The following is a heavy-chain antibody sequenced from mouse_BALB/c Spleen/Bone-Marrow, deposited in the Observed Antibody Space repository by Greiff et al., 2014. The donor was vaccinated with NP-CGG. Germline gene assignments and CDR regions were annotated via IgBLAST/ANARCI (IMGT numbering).Heavy chain of an antibody. CDR2: IYPGSGNT. CDR3: ARSRGVYAMDY. V-gene: IGHV1-84*02. Sequence: QVQLKESGPELVKPGASVKISCKASGYTFTDYYINWVKQKPGQGLEWIGWIYPGSGNTKYNEKFKGKAALTVDTSSCTAYTQLSSLTSEDTAVYFCARSRGVYAMDYWGQGTSVTVSS. CDR1: GYTFTDYY. J-gene: IGHJ4*01.